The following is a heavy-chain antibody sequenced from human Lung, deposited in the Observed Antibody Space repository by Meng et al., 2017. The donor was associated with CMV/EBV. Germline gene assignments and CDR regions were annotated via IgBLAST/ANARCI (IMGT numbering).Heavy chain of an antibody. V-gene: IGHV3-21*01. CDR2: ISRSTHYI. CDR1: GFNFSTYS. J-gene: IGHJ6*02. D-gene: IGHD3-10*01. Sequence: GESXKISCEASGFNFSTYSLNWVRQAPGKGLKWVAFISRSTHYIYYADSVKARFTISRDTAKNSVYLQMNSLRAEDTAVYYCARDDGSGNVYDFYYGMDVWGQGTTVTVSS. CDR3: ARDDGSGNVYDFYYGMDV.